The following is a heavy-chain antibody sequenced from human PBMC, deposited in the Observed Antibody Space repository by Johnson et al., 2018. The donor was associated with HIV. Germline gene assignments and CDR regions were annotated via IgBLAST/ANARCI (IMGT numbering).Heavy chain of an antibody. CDR3: AKDSGVATLVTGAFDI. CDR1: GFTFSSYG. J-gene: IGHJ3*02. CDR2: ISYDGSNK. D-gene: IGHD4-23*01. Sequence: QVQLVESGGGVVQPGRSLRLSCAASGFTFSSYGMHWVRQAPGKGLEWVAVISYDGSNKYYADSVKGRFTISRDNSKNTLYLQMNSLRAEDTAVYYCAKDSGVATLVTGAFDIWDQGTMVTVSS. V-gene: IGHV3-30*18.